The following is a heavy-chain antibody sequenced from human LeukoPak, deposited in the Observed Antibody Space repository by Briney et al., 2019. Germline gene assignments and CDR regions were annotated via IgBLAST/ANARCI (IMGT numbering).Heavy chain of an antibody. CDR2: ISYDGSNK. J-gene: IGHJ4*02. V-gene: IGHV3-30*18. CDR1: GFTFSSYG. D-gene: IGHD6-13*01. Sequence: GGSLRLSCAASGFTFSSYGMHWVRQAPGKGLEWVAVISYDGSNKYYADSVKGRFTISRDNSKNTLYLQMNSLRAEDTAVYYCAKVESSSWYLGDYWGQGTPVTVSS. CDR3: AKVESSSWYLGDY.